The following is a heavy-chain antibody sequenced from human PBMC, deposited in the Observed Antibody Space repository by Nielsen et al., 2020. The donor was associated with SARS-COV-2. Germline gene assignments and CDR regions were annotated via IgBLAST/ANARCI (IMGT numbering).Heavy chain of an antibody. CDR1: GFTFDDYA. CDR2: ISWNSGSI. Sequence: SLKISCAASGFTFDDYAMHWVRQAPGKGLEWVSGISWNSGSIGYADSVKGRFTISRDNAKNSLYLQMNSLRAEDTALYYCAKASGSGYPYWGQGTLVTVSS. J-gene: IGHJ4*02. V-gene: IGHV3-9*01. CDR3: AKASGSGYPY. D-gene: IGHD3-3*01.